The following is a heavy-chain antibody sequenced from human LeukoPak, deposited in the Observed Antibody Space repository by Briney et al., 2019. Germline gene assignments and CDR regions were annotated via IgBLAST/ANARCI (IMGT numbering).Heavy chain of an antibody. V-gene: IGHV4-38-2*02. D-gene: IGHD3-16*01. CDR3: ARDRSGFVRYFDL. J-gene: IGHJ2*01. Sequence: PSETLSLTCAVSGYSISSGYHWGWIRPPPGKGLEWIGNIYHSGTYYKPSLTSRVTISVDTSKNQFSLKVSSVTAADTAVYYCARDRSGFVRYFDLWGRGTLVTVSS. CDR2: IYHSGT. CDR1: GYSISSGYH.